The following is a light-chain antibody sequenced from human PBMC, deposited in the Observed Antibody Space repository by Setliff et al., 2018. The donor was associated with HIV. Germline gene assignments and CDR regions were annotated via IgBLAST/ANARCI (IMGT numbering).Light chain of an antibody. CDR2: DVT. CDR3: SSFAGRLHG. J-gene: IGLJ1*01. CDR1: SSDVGSYNY. Sequence: QSALTQPRSVSVSPGQSVTIPCTGTSSDVGSYNYVTWYQQHPGKVTKLMIYDVTRRPSGVPDRFSGSRSGNTASLTISGLQAEDEADYYCSSFAGRLHGFSTGTKGTVL. V-gene: IGLV2-11*01.